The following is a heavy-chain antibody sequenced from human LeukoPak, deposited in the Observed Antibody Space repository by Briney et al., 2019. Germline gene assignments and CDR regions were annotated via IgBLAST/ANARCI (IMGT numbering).Heavy chain of an antibody. CDR1: GFTFSSYW. V-gene: IGHV3-7*01. Sequence: GGSLRLSCAASGFTFSSYWMSWVRQAPGMGLELVANIKEGGSEKYYVDSVKGRFTISRDNARNSLYLQLNSLRAGDTAVYYCARASGGYFDYWGQGTLATVSS. D-gene: IGHD6-25*01. CDR2: IKEGGSEK. CDR3: ARASGGYFDY. J-gene: IGHJ4*02.